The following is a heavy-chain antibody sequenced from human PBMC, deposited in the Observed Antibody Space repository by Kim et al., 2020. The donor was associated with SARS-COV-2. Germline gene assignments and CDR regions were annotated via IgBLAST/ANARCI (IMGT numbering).Heavy chain of an antibody. CDR3: ARGDYYGSGIGY. CDR2: INRSGST. D-gene: IGHD3-10*01. CDR1: GGSFSGYY. Sequence: SETLSLTCAVYGGSFSGYYWSWIRQPPGKGLEWIGEINRSGSTNYNPSLKSRVTISVDTSKNQFSLKLSSVTAADTAVYYCARGDYYGSGIGYWGQGTLVTVSS. V-gene: IGHV4-34*01. J-gene: IGHJ4*02.